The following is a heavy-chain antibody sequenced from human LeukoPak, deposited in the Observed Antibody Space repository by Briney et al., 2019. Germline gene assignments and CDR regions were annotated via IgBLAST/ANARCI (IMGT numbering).Heavy chain of an antibody. Sequence: GGSLRLACVASGFTFSSYGMHWVRQAPGKGLEWVAVISNDGSNKYYADSVKGRFTISRDNSKNTLYLQMNSLRAEDTAVYYCAKGRGAFDIWGQGTMVTVSS. J-gene: IGHJ3*02. CDR1: GFTFSSYG. D-gene: IGHD3-10*01. CDR3: AKGRGAFDI. V-gene: IGHV3-30*18. CDR2: ISNDGSNK.